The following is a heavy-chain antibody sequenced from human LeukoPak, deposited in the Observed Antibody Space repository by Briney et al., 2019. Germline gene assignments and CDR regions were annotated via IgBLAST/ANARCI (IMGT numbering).Heavy chain of an antibody. CDR1: GYTFTGYY. V-gene: IGHV1-2*02. Sequence: ASVKVSCKASGYTFTGYYMHWVRQAPGQGLEWMGWINPNSGGTNYAQKFQGRVTMTRDTSISTAYMELSRLRSDDTAVYYCARVKIGGYTIFRVVTPAYYMDAWGKGTTVTVSS. J-gene: IGHJ6*03. D-gene: IGHD3-3*01. CDR3: ARVKIGGYTIFRVVTPAYYMDA. CDR2: INPNSGGT.